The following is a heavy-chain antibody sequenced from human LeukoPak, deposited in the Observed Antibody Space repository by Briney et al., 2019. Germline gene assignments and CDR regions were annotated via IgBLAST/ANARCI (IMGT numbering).Heavy chain of an antibody. D-gene: IGHD2-2*01. CDR1: GGSISSSSYY. Sequence: PSETLSLTCTVSGGSISSSSYYWGWIRQPPGKGLEWIGSIYYSGSTYYNPSLKSRVAISVDTSKNQFSLKLSSVTAADTAVYYCARGGGCSSTSCYPLDYWGQGTLVTVSS. V-gene: IGHV4-39*07. CDR2: IYYSGST. CDR3: ARGGGCSSTSCYPLDY. J-gene: IGHJ4*02.